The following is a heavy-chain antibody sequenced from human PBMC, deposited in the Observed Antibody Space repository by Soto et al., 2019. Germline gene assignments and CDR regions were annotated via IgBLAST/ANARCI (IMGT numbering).Heavy chain of an antibody. D-gene: IGHD6-19*01. V-gene: IGHV3-33*01. CDR1: GFDFSRYG. CDR2: ILYDGSTK. CDR3: ARLKLVAGRNRFDP. J-gene: IGHJ5*02. Sequence: QVQLVESGGGVVQPGRSLRLSCEASGFDFSRYGMHWVRQAPGKGLEWVSVILYDGSTKYYADSVKGRFTVSRDNSRNTLYLQMNSLRDEETAVYYCARLKLVAGRNRFDPWGQGTLVTVSS.